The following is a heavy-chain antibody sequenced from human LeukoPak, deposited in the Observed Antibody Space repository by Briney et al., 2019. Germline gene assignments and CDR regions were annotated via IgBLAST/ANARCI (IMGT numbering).Heavy chain of an antibody. J-gene: IGHJ4*02. CDR2: INTNTGNP. CDR1: GYTFNSYA. CDR3: ARVVNGGYVPRYYFDY. D-gene: IGHD5-12*01. V-gene: IGHV7-4-1*02. Sequence: GASVKVSCKASGYTFNSYAMNWVRQAPGERLQWMGWINTNTGNPTYAQGFTGRFVFSLDTSVSTAYLQISSLKAEDTAVYYCARVVNGGYVPRYYFDYWGQGTLVTVSS.